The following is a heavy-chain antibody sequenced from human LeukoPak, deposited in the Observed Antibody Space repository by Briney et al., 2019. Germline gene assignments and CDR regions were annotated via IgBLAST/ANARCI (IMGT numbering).Heavy chain of an antibody. CDR3: ARHGSYSSGWYPYYFDY. J-gene: IGHJ4*02. V-gene: IGHV4-39*01. D-gene: IGHD6-19*01. CDR1: GGSISSSSYY. Sequence: PSETLSLTCTVSGGSISSSSYYWGWIRQPPGKGLEWIGSIYYSGSTYYNPSLKSRVTISVDTSKNQFSLKLSSVTAADMAVYYCARHGSYSSGWYPYYFDYWGQGTLVTVSS. CDR2: IYYSGST.